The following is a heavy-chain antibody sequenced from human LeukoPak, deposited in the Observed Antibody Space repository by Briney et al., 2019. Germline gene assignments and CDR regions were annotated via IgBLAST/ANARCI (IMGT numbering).Heavy chain of an antibody. CDR2: INWNGGST. CDR3: AREVSTNSGGVIGY. D-gene: IGHD3-16*02. J-gene: IGHJ4*02. Sequence: GGSLRLSCAASGFTFDDYGMSLVRQAPGKGLEWVSGINWNGGSTGYADSVKGRFTISRDNAKNSLYLQMNSLRAEDTALYYCAREVSTNSGGVIGYWGQGTLVTVSS. CDR1: GFTFDDYG. V-gene: IGHV3-20*04.